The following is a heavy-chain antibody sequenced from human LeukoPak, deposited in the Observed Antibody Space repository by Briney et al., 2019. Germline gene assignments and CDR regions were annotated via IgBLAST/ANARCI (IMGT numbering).Heavy chain of an antibody. V-gene: IGHV3-7*03. D-gene: IGHD6-19*01. J-gene: IGHJ4*02. Sequence: AGGSLRLSCAASGFTFSSYYMSWVRQAPGKGLEWVANIKQDGSDTFYVDSVKGRFTISRDNAKNSLYLQMNTLRAENTAVYYCAREGEDSSAWSFAYWGQGTLVTASS. CDR2: IKQDGSDT. CDR1: GFTFSSYY. CDR3: AREGEDSSAWSFAY.